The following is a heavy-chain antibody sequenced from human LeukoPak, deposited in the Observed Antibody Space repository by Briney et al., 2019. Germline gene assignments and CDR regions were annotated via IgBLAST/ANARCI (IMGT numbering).Heavy chain of an antibody. J-gene: IGHJ4*02. V-gene: IGHV1-69*04. D-gene: IGHD5-12*01. Sequence: KVSCKASGGTFSSYAISWVRQAPGQGLEWMGRIIPILGIANYAQKFQGRVTITADKSTSTAYMELSSLRSEDTAVYYCARDQGLYSGYDFPFDYWGQGTLVTVSS. CDR3: ARDQGLYSGYDFPFDY. CDR1: GGTFSSYA. CDR2: IIPILGIA.